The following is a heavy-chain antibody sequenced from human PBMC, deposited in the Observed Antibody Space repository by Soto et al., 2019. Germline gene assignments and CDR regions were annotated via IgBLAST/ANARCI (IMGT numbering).Heavy chain of an antibody. CDR1: GRPIIKKEVG. CDR3: ARDAVAGQGFDS. J-gene: IGHJ4*02. Sequence: AFGGRPIIKKEVGVGWIRQPPGKALEWLALIYWDDDKRYSPSLKSRLTITKDTSKNQVVLTMTNMDPVDTATYYCARDAVAGQGFDSWGQGILVTVSS. D-gene: IGHD6-19*01. V-gene: IGHV2-5*02. CDR2: IYWDDDK.